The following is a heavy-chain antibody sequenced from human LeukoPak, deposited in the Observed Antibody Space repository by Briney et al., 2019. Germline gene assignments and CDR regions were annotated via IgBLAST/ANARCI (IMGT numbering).Heavy chain of an antibody. J-gene: IGHJ1*01. D-gene: IGHD2-15*01. CDR1: GFTFSSYS. V-gene: IGHV3-48*04. CDR3: ARRTPGYCSGGSCYGFQH. Sequence: GGSLRLSCAASGFTFSSYSMNWVRQAPGKGLEWVSYISSSSSTIYHADSVKGRFTIPRDNAKNSLYLQMNSLRPEDTVVYYCARRTPGYCSGGSCYGFQHWGQGTLVTVSS. CDR2: ISSSSSTI.